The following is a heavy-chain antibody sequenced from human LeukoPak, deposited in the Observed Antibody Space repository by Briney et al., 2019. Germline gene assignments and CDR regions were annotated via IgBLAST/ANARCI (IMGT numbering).Heavy chain of an antibody. CDR3: ARSRGYYGSGSRYWYFDL. Sequence: SSETLSLTCAVSGGSISSSNWWSWVRQPPGKGLEWIGYIYYSGSTNYNPSLKSRVTISVDTSKNQFSLKLSSVTAADTAVYYCARSRGYYGSGSRYWYFDLWGRGTLVTVSS. CDR2: IYYSGST. CDR1: GGSISSSNW. J-gene: IGHJ2*01. V-gene: IGHV4-4*02. D-gene: IGHD3-10*01.